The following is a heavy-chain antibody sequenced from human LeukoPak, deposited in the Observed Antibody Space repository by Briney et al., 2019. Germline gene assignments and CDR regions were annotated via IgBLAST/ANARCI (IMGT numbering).Heavy chain of an antibody. CDR2: INPNNGAT. CDR3: ARAGAPLNNWFDP. Sequence: ASVKVSCKASGYTFTGYYMHWVRLAPGQGLEWMGWINPNNGATNCAQKFQGRVTMTRDTSISTAYMELSRLGSDDTAVYYCARAGAPLNNWFDPWGQGTLVSVSS. CDR1: GYTFTGYY. V-gene: IGHV1-2*02. J-gene: IGHJ5*02.